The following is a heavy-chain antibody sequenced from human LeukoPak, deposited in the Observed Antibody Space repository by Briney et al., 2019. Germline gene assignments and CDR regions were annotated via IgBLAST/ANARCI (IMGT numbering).Heavy chain of an antibody. D-gene: IGHD4-17*01. J-gene: IGHJ4*02. V-gene: IGHV3-30*04. CDR3: ATDYGDYEPIDY. CDR2: ISLDGTNK. Sequence: GGSLRLSSTAPGVTLSNYAMHWVRRPPGRGLEWVAVISLDGTNKYYGDSVEGRFSVSRDNSKNILYLQMNSLRPDDTAIYYCATDYGDYEPIDYWGQGTLVTVSS. CDR1: GVTLSNYA.